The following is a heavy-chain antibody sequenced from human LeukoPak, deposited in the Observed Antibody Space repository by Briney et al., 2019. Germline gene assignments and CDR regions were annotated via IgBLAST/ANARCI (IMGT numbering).Heavy chain of an antibody. CDR3: AKDRHHWGLDC. J-gene: IGHJ4*02. Sequence: GGSLRLSCVASGFIFKNFYMTWVRQAPGKWLEWVSGISNSGGRTFYADSVKGHFTISRDDSKNTLYLQMNSLRAEDGAIYYCAKDRHHWGLDCWGQGAILTVSS. V-gene: IGHV3-23*01. CDR1: GFIFKNFY. D-gene: IGHD7-27*01. CDR2: ISNSGGRT.